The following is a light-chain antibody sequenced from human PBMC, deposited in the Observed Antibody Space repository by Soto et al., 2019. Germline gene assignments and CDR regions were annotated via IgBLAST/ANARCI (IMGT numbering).Light chain of an antibody. Sequence: QSALTQPASVSGSPGQSITISCTGTSSDVGGYSYVSWYQQHPGRAPKPMIYDVSNRPSGVSNRFSGSKSGNTASLTISGLQAEDEADDYCSSYTSSNTVLFGGGTQLTVL. CDR3: SSYTSSNTVL. J-gene: IGLJ2*01. CDR2: DVS. CDR1: SSDVGGYSY. V-gene: IGLV2-14*01.